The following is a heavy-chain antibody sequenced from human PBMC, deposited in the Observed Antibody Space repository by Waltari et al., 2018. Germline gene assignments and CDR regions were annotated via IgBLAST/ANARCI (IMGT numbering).Heavy chain of an antibody. V-gene: IGHV1-18*01. D-gene: IGHD5-12*01. J-gene: IGHJ4*02. CDR1: GYTFTDYG. Sequence: QVQLVQSGGEIRKPGASVKVSRQASGYTFTDYGISWVRQAPGQGLEWIGWGSPSNADTNNAQRIQGRVTMTPDASTSTAYLELWSLGSDDTAVYFCARDRRISLAQSTSYFDSWGQGTLVTVSS. CDR2: GSPSNADT. CDR3: ARDRRISLAQSTSYFDS.